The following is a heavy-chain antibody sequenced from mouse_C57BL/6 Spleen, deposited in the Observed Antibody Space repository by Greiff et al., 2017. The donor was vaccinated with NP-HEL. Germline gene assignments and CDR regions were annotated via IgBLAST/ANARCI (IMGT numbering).Heavy chain of an antibody. V-gene: IGHV2-2*01. D-gene: IGHD2-4*01. Sequence: VQLQQSGPGLVQPSQSLSITCTVSGFSLTSYGVHWVRQSPGKGLEWLGVIWSGGSTDYNAAFISRLSISKDNSKSQVFFKMNSLQADDTAIYYCARCDYDGYYFDYWGQGTTLTVSS. CDR2: IWSGGST. CDR1: GFSLTSYG. CDR3: ARCDYDGYYFDY. J-gene: IGHJ2*01.